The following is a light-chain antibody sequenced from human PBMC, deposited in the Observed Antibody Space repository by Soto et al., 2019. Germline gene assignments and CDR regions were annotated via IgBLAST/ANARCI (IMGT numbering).Light chain of an antibody. J-gene: IGKJ1*01. CDR3: QQFNSYPRT. CDR1: QGIISA. Sequence: AIQLTQSPSSLSASVGDRVTITCRASQGIISALARYQQKPGKAPKLLIYDASSLESGVPSRFSGSGSGTDFTLTISSLQPEDFATYYCQQFNSYPRTFGQGTKVEIK. V-gene: IGKV1-13*02. CDR2: DAS.